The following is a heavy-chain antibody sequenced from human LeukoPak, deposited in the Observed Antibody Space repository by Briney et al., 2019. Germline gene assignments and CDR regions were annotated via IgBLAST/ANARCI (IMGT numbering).Heavy chain of an antibody. Sequence: ASVKVSCKASGYTFTSYGISWVRQAPGQGLEWMGWISVYNGNTNYAQKFQGRVTITRDTSISTAYMELSSLTSEDTAVYYCARTPPGGLIDYWGQGTLVTVSS. V-gene: IGHV1-18*01. CDR3: ARTPPGGLIDY. CDR2: ISVYNGNT. CDR1: GYTFTSYG. J-gene: IGHJ4*02. D-gene: IGHD3-10*01.